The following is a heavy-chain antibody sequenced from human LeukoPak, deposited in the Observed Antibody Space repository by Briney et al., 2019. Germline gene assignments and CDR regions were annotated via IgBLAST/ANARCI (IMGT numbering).Heavy chain of an antibody. V-gene: IGHV4-38-2*02. CDR2: IYHSGST. CDR3: ARDAVVLYGSGGYNWFDP. CDR1: GYSISSGYY. D-gene: IGHD3-10*01. Sequence: PSETLSLTCTVSGYSISSGYYWGWIRQPPGKGLEWIGSIYHSGSTYYNPSLKSRVTISVDTSKDQFSLKLSSVTAADTAVYYCARDAVVLYGSGGYNWFDPWAREPWSPSPQ. J-gene: IGHJ5*02.